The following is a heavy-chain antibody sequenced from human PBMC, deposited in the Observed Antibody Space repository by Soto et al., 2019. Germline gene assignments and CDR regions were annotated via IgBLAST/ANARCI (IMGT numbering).Heavy chain of an antibody. V-gene: IGHV4-59*01. D-gene: IGHD3-10*01. CDR3: ARRWSGTDY. J-gene: IGHJ4*02. CDR2: VHYSGTT. Sequence: QVHLQESGPGLVKPSETLSLTCTVSGGSISIYYWNWIRQPPGKGLEWIGYVHYSGTTSYNPSVESRVTISLETSKNQFSLRLTSVTAADTAVYYCARRWSGTDYWGQGTLVTVSS. CDR1: GGSISIYY.